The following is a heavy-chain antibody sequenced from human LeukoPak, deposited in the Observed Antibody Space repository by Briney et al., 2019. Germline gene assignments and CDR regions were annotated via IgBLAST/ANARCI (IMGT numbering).Heavy chain of an antibody. V-gene: IGHV3-21*01. J-gene: IGHJ4*02. D-gene: IGHD6-13*01. CDR3: ARRDYPLFSSSWYGFDY. Sequence: GGSLRLSCAVSGFTFSSYSMNWVRQAPGKGLEWVSSISSSSSYIYYADSVKGRFTISRDNAKNSLYLQMNSLRAEDTAVYYCARRDYPLFSSSWYGFDYWGQGTLVTVSS. CDR2: ISSSSSYI. CDR1: GFTFSSYS.